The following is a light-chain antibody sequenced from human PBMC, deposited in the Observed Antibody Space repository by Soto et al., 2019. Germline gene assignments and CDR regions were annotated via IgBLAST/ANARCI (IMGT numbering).Light chain of an antibody. CDR3: QQYDDSDRYI. CDR1: QSVSSNN. CDR2: GAS. V-gene: IGKV3-20*01. Sequence: EIVLTQSPGTLSLSPGERATLSCRASQSVSSNNLAWYQQRPGQAPRVVIYGASTRATGIPERFSGSGSGTDFTLTISRLEPEDFAVYYCQQYDDSDRYIFGQGTNLEIK. J-gene: IGKJ2*01.